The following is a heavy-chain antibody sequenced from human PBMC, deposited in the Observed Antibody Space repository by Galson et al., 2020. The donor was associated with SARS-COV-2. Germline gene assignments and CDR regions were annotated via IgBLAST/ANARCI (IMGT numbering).Heavy chain of an antibody. CDR2: IAFDGSRT. J-gene: IGHJ3*02. Sequence: GGSLRLSCAASGFTFSGYAMDWVRQAPGKGLEWVAVIAFDGSRTYYADSVKGRFTISRDNSKNTLYLQMNSLRADDTAMYFCARGRASCGGDCPSWNDAFDIWGQGTMVTVSS. CDR1: GFTFSGYA. CDR3: ARGRASCGGDCPSWNDAFDI. D-gene: IGHD2-21*02. V-gene: IGHV3-30-3*01.